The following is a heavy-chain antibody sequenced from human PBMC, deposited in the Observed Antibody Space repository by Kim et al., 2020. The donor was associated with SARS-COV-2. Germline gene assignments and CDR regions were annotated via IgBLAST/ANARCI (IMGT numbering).Heavy chain of an antibody. CDR3: ARDLRYYYDSSGYYPH. V-gene: IGHV1-3*01. Sequence: ASVKVSCKASGYTFTSYAMHWVRQAPGQRLEWMGWINAGNGNTKYSQKFQGRVTITRDTSASTAYMELSSLRSEDTAVYYCARDLRYYYDSSGYYPHWGQGTLVTVSS. CDR1: GYTFTSYA. J-gene: IGHJ4*02. D-gene: IGHD3-22*01. CDR2: INAGNGNT.